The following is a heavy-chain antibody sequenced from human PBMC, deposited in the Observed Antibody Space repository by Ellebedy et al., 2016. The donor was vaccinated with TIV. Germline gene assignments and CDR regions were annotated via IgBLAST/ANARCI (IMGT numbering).Heavy chain of an antibody. J-gene: IGHJ6*03. CDR3: AKGPTTRYYYMDV. CDR2: ISGSGDST. D-gene: IGHD1-26*01. V-gene: IGHV3-23*01. CDR1: GFTFSSYA. Sequence: GGSLRLXXAASGFTFSSYAMSWVRQAPGKGLEWVSAISGSGDSTYYADSVKGRFTTSRDNSKNTLYLQMNSLRAEDTAVYYCAKGPTTRYYYMDVWGKGTTVTVSS.